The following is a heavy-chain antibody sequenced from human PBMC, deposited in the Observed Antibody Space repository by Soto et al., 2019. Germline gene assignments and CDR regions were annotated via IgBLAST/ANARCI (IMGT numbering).Heavy chain of an antibody. D-gene: IGHD3-10*01. V-gene: IGHV6-1*01. CDR1: GDSVSSNSAA. Sequence: KQSQTLSLTCAISGDSVSSNSAAWNWIRQSPSRGLEWLGRTYYRSKWYNDYAVSVKSRITINPDKSKNQFSLQLNSVTPEDTAVYYCARAGGSGSYYNHNFDYWGQGTLVTVSS. J-gene: IGHJ4*02. CDR2: TYYRSKWYN. CDR3: ARAGGSGSYYNHNFDY.